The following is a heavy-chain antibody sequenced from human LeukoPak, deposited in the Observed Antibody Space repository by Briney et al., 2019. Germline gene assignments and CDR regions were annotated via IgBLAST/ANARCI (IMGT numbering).Heavy chain of an antibody. V-gene: IGHV3-66*01. D-gene: IGHD4-11*01. J-gene: IGHJ3*02. CDR1: GFAVSSNY. CDR2: SYSSGRT. Sequence: PGGSLRLSCAASGFAVSSNYMSWVRQAPGRGLEWVSVSYSSGRTYYADSVKGRFTISRDNSKNTLYLQVNSLRAEDTAMYYCARDRDSNYYAFDIWGQGTLVTVSS. CDR3: ARDRDSNYYAFDI.